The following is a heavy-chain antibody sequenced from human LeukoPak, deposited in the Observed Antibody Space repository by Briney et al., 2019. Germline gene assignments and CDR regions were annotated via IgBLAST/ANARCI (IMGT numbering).Heavy chain of an antibody. Sequence: ASVKVSCKTSGGTFSSFALSWVRLAPGQGREWMGRIIPILNTEEYAQRFQGRVTITADTSTSTVYMELSSLKSEDTAIYYCAIRSDGAYCGGDCFYLDYWGQGTLVTVSS. CDR1: GGTFSSFA. D-gene: IGHD2-21*02. V-gene: IGHV1-69*04. CDR3: AIRSDGAYCGGDCFYLDY. CDR2: IIPILNTE. J-gene: IGHJ4*02.